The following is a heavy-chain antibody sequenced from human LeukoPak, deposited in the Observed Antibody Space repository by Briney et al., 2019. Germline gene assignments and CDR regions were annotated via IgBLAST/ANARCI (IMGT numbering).Heavy chain of an antibody. CDR2: IYTSGST. CDR3: ARLSTSDRPYYYYGMDV. Sequence: SETLSLTCTVSGGSISSGSYYWSWIRQPAGKELEWIGRIYTSGSTNYNPSLKSRVTISVDTSKNQFSLKLSSVTAADTAVYYCARLSTSDRPYYYYGMDVWGQGTTVTVSS. J-gene: IGHJ6*02. CDR1: GGSISSGSYY. V-gene: IGHV4-61*02. D-gene: IGHD2-2*01.